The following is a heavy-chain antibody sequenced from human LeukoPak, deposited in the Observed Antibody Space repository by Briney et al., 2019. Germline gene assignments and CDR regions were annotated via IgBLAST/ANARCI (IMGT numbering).Heavy chain of an antibody. CDR2: IIPIFGTA. CDR1: GGTFSSYA. D-gene: IGHD3-10*01. V-gene: IGHV1-69*05. J-gene: IGHJ6*03. Sequence: ASVKVSCKASGGTFSSYAISWVRQAPGQGLEWMGGIIPIFGTANYAQKFQGRVTITTDESTSTAYMELSSLRSEDTAVYYCARGVWFGEMFLHYYMDVWGKGATVTVSS. CDR3: ARGVWFGEMFLHYYMDV.